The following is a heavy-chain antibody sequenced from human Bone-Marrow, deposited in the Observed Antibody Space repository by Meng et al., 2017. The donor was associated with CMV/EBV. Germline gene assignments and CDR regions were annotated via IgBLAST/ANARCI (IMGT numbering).Heavy chain of an antibody. V-gene: IGHV4-61*01. D-gene: IGHD6-6*01. J-gene: IGHJ5*02. CDR3: ARTKESSSSFAGRWFDP. CDR2: IYYSGST. Sequence: GSLRLSCTVSGGSVSSGSYYWSWIRQPPGKELEWIGYIYYSGSTNYNPSLKSRVTISVDTSKNQFSLKLSSVTAADTAVYYCARTKESSSSFAGRWFDPWGQGTLVTVSS. CDR1: GGSVSSGSYY.